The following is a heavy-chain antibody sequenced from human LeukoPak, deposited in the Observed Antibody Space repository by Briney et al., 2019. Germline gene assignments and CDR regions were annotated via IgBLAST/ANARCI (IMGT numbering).Heavy chain of an antibody. D-gene: IGHD3-3*01. CDR1: GYSISSGYY. CDR3: VRGTIFGLDWFDP. Sequence: PSETLSLTCTVSGYSISSGYYWGWIRQPPGKGLEWIGSIYTSGSTNYNPSLKSRVTMSVDTSKNQFSLKLRSVTAADTAVYYCVRGTIFGLDWFDPWGQGTLVTVSS. J-gene: IGHJ5*02. CDR2: IYTSGST. V-gene: IGHV4-38-2*02.